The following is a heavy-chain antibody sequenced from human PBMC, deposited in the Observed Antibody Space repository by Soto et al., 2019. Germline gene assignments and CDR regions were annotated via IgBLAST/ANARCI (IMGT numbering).Heavy chain of an antibody. CDR2: IYYSGST. D-gene: IGHD3-10*01. CDR3: ARDDPYYYGSGSGQDYYYYMDV. Sequence: SETLSLTCTVSGGSISSYYWSWIRQPPGKGLEWIWYIYYSGSTNYNPSLKSRVTISIDTSKNLFSLKLSSVTAADTAVYYCARDDPYYYGSGSGQDYYYYMDVWGKGTTVTVSS. CDR1: GGSISSYY. J-gene: IGHJ6*03. V-gene: IGHV4-59*01.